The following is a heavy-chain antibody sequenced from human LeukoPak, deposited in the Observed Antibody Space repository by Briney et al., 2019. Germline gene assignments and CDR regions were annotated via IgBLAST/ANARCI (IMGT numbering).Heavy chain of an antibody. V-gene: IGHV3-74*01. J-gene: IGHJ6*02. D-gene: IGHD4-17*01. CDR3: ARGDYGDRYYYYYYGMDV. CDR1: GFTFSSYW. Sequence: PGGSLRLSCVASGFTFSSYWMHWVRQAPGKGLVWVSRINSDGSSTSYADSVKGRFTISRDNAKNTLYLQMNSLRAEDTAVYYCARGDYGDRYYYYYYGMDVWGQGTTVTVSS. CDR2: INSDGSST.